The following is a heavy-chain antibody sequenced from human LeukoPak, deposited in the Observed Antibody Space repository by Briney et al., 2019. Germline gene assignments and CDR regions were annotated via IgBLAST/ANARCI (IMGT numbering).Heavy chain of an antibody. Sequence: GGSLRLSCAASGFTFSSYGMHWVRQAPGKGLEWVAVISYDGSNKYYADSVKGRFTISRDNSKNTLYLQMNSLRAEDTAVYYCAKRYADYGDYSDYWGQGTLVTVSS. J-gene: IGHJ4*02. CDR2: ISYDGSNK. CDR1: GFTFSSYG. V-gene: IGHV3-30*18. D-gene: IGHD4-17*01. CDR3: AKRYADYGDYSDY.